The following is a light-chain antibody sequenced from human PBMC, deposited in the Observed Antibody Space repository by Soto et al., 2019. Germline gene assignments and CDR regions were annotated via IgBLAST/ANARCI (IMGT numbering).Light chain of an antibody. V-gene: IGKV3-11*01. Sequence: ETVLTQSLSTLSLSPGERATLSCRASRSISTYLAWYQQKPGQAPRLLIYEALNRATGIPARFSGSGSGTDFTLTISRLEPEDFAVYYCQQYGNSPITFGQGTRLEIK. CDR2: EAL. CDR3: QQYGNSPIT. J-gene: IGKJ5*01. CDR1: RSISTY.